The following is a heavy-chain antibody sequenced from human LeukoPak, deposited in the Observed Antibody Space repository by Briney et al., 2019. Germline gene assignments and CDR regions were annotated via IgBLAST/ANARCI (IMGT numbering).Heavy chain of an antibody. CDR3: ASPNCSSTSCYTQYAFDI. D-gene: IGHD2-2*02. V-gene: IGHV4-34*01. J-gene: IGHJ3*02. Sequence: SETPSLTCAVYGGSFSGYYWSWIRQPPGKGLEWIGEINHSGSTNYNPSLKSRVTISVDTSKNQFSLKLSSVTAADTAVYYCASPNCSSTSCYTQYAFDIWGQGTMVTVSS. CDR1: GGSFSGYY. CDR2: INHSGST.